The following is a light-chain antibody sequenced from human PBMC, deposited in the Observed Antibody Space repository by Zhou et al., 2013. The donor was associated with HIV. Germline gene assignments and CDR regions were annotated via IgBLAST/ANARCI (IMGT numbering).Light chain of an antibody. CDR2: SAS. J-gene: IGKJ4*01. CDR1: QGIGDD. V-gene: IGKV1-6*01. Sequence: AIQVTQSPSSLSASVGDRVTITCRASQGIGDDLGWYQQKPGKAPKLLIYSASNLQSGVPSRFSGAGSGTDFTLTISCLQSDDFAVYYCQQYYSYPLTFGGGTALEIK. CDR3: QQYYSYPLT.